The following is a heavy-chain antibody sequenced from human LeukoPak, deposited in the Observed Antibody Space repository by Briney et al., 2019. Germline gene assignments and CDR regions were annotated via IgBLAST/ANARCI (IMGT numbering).Heavy chain of an antibody. J-gene: IGHJ6*02. Sequence: ASVKVSCKASGYTFISYDVIWLRQATGQGLEWMGWMRPKSGETGYAQMFQGRVTMTRNTSISTAYMELSSLRSEDTAVYYCARAQCKTSCYYYYGMDVWGQGTTVTVSS. CDR3: ARAQCKTSCYYYYGMDV. CDR2: MRPKSGET. CDR1: GYTFISYD. V-gene: IGHV1-8*01. D-gene: IGHD2-2*01.